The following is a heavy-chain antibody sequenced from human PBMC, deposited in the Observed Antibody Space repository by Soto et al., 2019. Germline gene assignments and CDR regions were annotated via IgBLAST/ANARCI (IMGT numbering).Heavy chain of an antibody. J-gene: IGHJ6*02. CDR2: ISSSGSIR. CDR3: ARELRTLDRGVTYSMDV. V-gene: IGHV3-48*03. Sequence: EVQLVESGGGLVQPGGSLRLSCAVSGFTYGAYEMNWVRQTPGKGLEWVAYISSSGSIRYYADSVQGRFTISRDNANTSLFLQMNSLRAEDTAVYYCARELRTLDRGVTYSMDVWGQGTTVTVTS. CDR1: GFTYGAYE. D-gene: IGHD3-10*01.